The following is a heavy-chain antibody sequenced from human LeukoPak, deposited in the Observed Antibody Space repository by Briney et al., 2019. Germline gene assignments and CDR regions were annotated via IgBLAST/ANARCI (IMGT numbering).Heavy chain of an antibody. CDR1: GLTFSSYS. V-gene: IGHV3-48*01. D-gene: IGHD2-2*01. Sequence: GGSLRLSCAASGLTFSSYSMNWVRQAPGKGLEWVSYISSSSSTIYYADSVKGRFTISRDNAKNSLYLQMNSLRAEDTAVYYCARAGLSSTSCYYYWGQGTLVTVSS. CDR2: ISSSSSTI. J-gene: IGHJ4*02. CDR3: ARAGLSSTSCYYY.